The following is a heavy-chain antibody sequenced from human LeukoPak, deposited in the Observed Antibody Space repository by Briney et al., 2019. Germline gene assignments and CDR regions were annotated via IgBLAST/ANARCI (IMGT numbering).Heavy chain of an antibody. Sequence: SETLSLTCTVSGGSISSYYWSWIRQPPGKGLEWIGYIYYSGSTNYNPSLKSRVTISVDTSKNQFSLKLSSVTAADTAVYYCARVGAYDFWSGYSINGLYYFDYWGQGTLVTVSS. CDR2: IYYSGST. CDR3: ARVGAYDFWSGYSINGLYYFDY. D-gene: IGHD3-3*01. V-gene: IGHV4-59*01. CDR1: GGSISSYY. J-gene: IGHJ4*02.